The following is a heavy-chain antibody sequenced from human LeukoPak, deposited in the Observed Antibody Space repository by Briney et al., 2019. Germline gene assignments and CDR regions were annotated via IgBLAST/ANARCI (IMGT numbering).Heavy chain of an antibody. Sequence: ASETLSLTCTVSGGSISSYYWSWIRQPPGKGLEWIGYVYYGGSTNYNPSLKSRVTISVDTSKNQFSLKLSSVTAADTAVYYCARRKFGEYPFDYWGQGTLVTVSS. CDR1: GGSISSYY. CDR3: ARRKFGEYPFDY. J-gene: IGHJ4*02. D-gene: IGHD3-10*01. V-gene: IGHV4-59*08. CDR2: VYYGGST.